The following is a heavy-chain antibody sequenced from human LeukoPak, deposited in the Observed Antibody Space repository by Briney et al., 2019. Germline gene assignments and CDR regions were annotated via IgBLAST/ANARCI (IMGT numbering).Heavy chain of an antibody. CDR2: IKEDGSEK. CDR1: GFTFSHYW. CDR3: ARDLSAYCGGDCYSRACDY. Sequence: GGSLRLSCAPSGFTFSHYWMSWVRQAPGKGLEWVANIKEDGSEKYYVDSVKGRFTISRDNAKNSLSLQVNSLRAEDTAVYYCARDLSAYCGGDCYSRACDYWGQGTLVTVSS. J-gene: IGHJ4*02. D-gene: IGHD2-21*02. V-gene: IGHV3-7*01.